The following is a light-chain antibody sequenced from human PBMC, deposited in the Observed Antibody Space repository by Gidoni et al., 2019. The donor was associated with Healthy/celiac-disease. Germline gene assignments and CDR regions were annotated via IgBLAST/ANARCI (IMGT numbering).Light chain of an antibody. Sequence: SYELTQPPSVSVSPGQTASIPCSGDKLGDKYACWYQQTPGQSPVLVIYQDSKRPSGIPERFSGSNSGNTATLTISGTQAMDEADYYCQAWDSSLNYVFGTGTKVTVL. CDR1: KLGDKY. CDR3: QAWDSSLNYV. J-gene: IGLJ1*01. CDR2: QDS. V-gene: IGLV3-1*01.